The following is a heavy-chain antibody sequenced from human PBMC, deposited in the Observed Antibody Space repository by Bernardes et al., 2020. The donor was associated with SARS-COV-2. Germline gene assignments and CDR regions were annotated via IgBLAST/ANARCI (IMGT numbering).Heavy chain of an antibody. J-gene: IGHJ4*02. Sequence: GRSLRPSCVGSGFTFRDYVIIWVRQAPGKGLEWISGVTGSGYGTYYADSVKGRSSISRDNSKNTVYLQMNSLRDEDTAVYYCVGPGFWGQGTLVTVSS. CDR1: GFTFRDYV. V-gene: IGHV3-23*01. CDR2: VTGSGYGT. CDR3: VGPGF.